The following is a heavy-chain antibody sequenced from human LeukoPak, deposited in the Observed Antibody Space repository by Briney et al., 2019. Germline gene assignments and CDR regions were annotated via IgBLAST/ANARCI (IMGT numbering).Heavy chain of an antibody. CDR3: ARRQLLWSGESLRLDY. J-gene: IGHJ4*02. CDR1: GGSFSGYY. D-gene: IGHD3-10*01. V-gene: IGHV4-34*01. Sequence: PSETLSLTCAVYGGSFSGYYWSWIRQPPGKGLEWIGEINHSGSTNYNPSLKSRVTISVDTSKNQFSLKLSSVTAADTAVYYCARRQLLWSGESLRLDYWGQGTLVTVSS. CDR2: INHSGST.